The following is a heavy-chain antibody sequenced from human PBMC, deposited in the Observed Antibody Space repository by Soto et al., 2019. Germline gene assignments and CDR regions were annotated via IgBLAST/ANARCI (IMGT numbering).Heavy chain of an antibody. D-gene: IGHD2-2*02. CDR1: GYSFTDHY. J-gene: IGHJ2*01. Sequence: ASVKVSCKASGYSFTDHYMHWVRQAPGQGLEWMGWTNPNSGGTKSARQFQGRVTMTRDMSISTAYMELSRLRFDDTAVYYCARGKEIPDYWNFDLWGRGTLVTVSS. V-gene: IGHV1-2*02. CDR2: TNPNSGGT. CDR3: ARGKEIPDYWNFDL.